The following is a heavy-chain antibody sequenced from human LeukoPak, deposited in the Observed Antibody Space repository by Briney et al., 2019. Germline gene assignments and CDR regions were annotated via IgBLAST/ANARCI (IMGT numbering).Heavy chain of an antibody. J-gene: IGHJ6*02. D-gene: IGHD5-18*01. CDR3: ARAKRYSYAPSGMDV. CDR1: GGSISSYY. Sequence: PSETLSLTCTVSGGSISSYYWSWIRQPPGKGLEWIGYIYYSGSTNYNPSLKSRVTISVDTSKKQFPLKLSSVTAADTAVYYCARAKRYSYAPSGMDVWGQGTTVTVSS. CDR2: IYYSGST. V-gene: IGHV4-59*01.